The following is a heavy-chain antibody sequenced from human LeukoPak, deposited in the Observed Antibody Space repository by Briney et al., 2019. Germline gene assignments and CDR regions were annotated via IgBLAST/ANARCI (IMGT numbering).Heavy chain of an antibody. CDR3: ARGYSGYDFGRYFDS. Sequence: PGGSLRLSCAASGFNFDDYGMSWVRQAPGKGLEWVSGINWNGASTSYADSVKGRFTISRDNAKSSLYLQMNSLRDEDTALYYCARGYSGYDFGRYFDSWGQGTLVTVSS. CDR1: GFNFDDYG. J-gene: IGHJ4*02. CDR2: INWNGAST. V-gene: IGHV3-20*04. D-gene: IGHD5-12*01.